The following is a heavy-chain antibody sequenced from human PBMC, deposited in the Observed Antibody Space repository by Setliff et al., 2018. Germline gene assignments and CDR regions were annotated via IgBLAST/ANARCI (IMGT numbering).Heavy chain of an antibody. Sequence: GASVKVSCKASGYTFTDYCMHWVRQAPGQGPEWMGWINPNSGGTNYAQNFQGRVTMTRDTSISTAYMELSRLRSDDTAVYYCARDPKDSSGWEHDAFDIWGQGTMVTASS. D-gene: IGHD6-19*01. CDR2: INPNSGGT. CDR1: GYTFTDYC. CDR3: ARDPKDSSGWEHDAFDI. J-gene: IGHJ3*02. V-gene: IGHV1-2*02.